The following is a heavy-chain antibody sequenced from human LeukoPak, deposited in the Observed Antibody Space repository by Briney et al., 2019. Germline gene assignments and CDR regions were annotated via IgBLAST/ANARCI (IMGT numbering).Heavy chain of an antibody. J-gene: IGHJ3*02. CDR2: ISGGGGGT. D-gene: IGHD3-3*01. CDR3: AQDIEQGDEYYSITIFGVVTRSGAFDI. CDR1: GFTFSSYA. Sequence: PGGSLRLSCAASGFTFSSYAMSWVRQAPGKGLEWVSAISGGGGGTYYPDSVKGRFTISRDNAKNTLYLQMNSLRAKDTDVYYSAQDIEQGDEYYSITIFGVVTRSGAFDIWGQGTMVTVSS. V-gene: IGHV3-23*01.